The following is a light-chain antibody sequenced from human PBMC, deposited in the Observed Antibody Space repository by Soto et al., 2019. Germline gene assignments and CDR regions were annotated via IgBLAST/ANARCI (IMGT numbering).Light chain of an antibody. CDR3: QHDNYWLGT. V-gene: IGKV3-15*01. CDR2: GAY. J-gene: IGKJ1*01. CDR1: QNISSN. Sequence: EIVMTQSPATLSVSPGERATLSCRASQNISSNLAWYQQKPGQAPRVLIDGAYTRATGIPARFSGSVSGTEFTLNSISLQSEDLAVYYCQHDNYWLGTFGQGTKVEIK.